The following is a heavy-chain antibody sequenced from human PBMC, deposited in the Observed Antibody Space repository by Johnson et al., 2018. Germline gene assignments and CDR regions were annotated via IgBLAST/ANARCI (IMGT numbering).Heavy chain of an antibody. Sequence: VQLVESGGGLVKPGGSLRLSCEASGFSFNVYSMTWVRQAPGKGLEWVSFIGAGSVHIHYADSVRGRFTISRDNAKNSLYLQMSALRVEDTAIYCCAGDDLGVQYWGQGTLVTVSS. V-gene: IGHV3-21*04. CDR3: AGDDLGVQY. J-gene: IGHJ4*02. CDR2: IGAGSVHI. CDR1: GFSFNVYS.